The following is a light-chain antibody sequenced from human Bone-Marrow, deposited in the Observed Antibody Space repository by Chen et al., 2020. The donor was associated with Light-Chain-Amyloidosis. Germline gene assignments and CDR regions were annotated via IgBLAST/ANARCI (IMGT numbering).Light chain of an antibody. CDR2: RDT. J-gene: IGLJ2*01. CDR3: QSADSSGTYEVR. Sequence: SYELTQRPSVSVSPGQTARITCSGDDLPTKYAYWYQQKPGQAPVLVIHRDTERPSGISARFSGSSSGTTATLTISGVQAEDEADYHCQSADSSGTYEVRFGGGTKLTVL. V-gene: IGLV3-25*03. CDR1: DLPTKY.